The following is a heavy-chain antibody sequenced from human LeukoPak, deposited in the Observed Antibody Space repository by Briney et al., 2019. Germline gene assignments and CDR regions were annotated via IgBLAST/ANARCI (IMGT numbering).Heavy chain of an antibody. V-gene: IGHV4-59*01. CDR3: ARAGYSYGTGYYFDY. CDR2: IYYTGAT. CDR1: GGSISSYY. D-gene: IGHD5-18*01. Sequence: SETLSLTCTVSGGSISSYYWSWIRLPPGKGLEWIGCIYYTGATYYNPSLKSRVTISLDTSKNQFSLKLSSVTAADAAVYYCARAGYSYGTGYYFDYWGQGALVTVSS. J-gene: IGHJ4*01.